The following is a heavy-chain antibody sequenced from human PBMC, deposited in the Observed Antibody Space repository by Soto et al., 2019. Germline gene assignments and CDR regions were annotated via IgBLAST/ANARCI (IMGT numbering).Heavy chain of an antibody. CDR1: GFTVSSNY. CDR2: ISGSGGST. D-gene: IGHD5-18*01. CDR3: AKDEGANVDTAMVKDY. V-gene: IGHV3-23*01. Sequence: ESGGGLIQPGGSLRLSCAASGFTVSSNYMSWVRQAPGKGLEWVSAISGSGGSTYYADSVKGRFTISRDNSKNTLYLQMNSLRAEDTAVYYCAKDEGANVDTAMVKDYWGQGTLVTVSS. J-gene: IGHJ4*02.